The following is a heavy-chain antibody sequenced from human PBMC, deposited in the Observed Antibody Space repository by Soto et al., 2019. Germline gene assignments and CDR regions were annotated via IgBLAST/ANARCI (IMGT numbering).Heavy chain of an antibody. D-gene: IGHD3-10*01. J-gene: IGHJ4*02. CDR3: ARGPGVLLWVGELPYYFDY. V-gene: IGHV3-7*01. CDR2: IKQDGSEK. Sequence: GGSLRLSCAASGFTFSTYWMSWVRQAPGKGLEWVANIKQDGSEKYYVDSVKGRFTISRDNAKNSLYLQMNSRRAEDTAVCYCARGPGVLLWVGELPYYFDYWGQGTLVTVSS. CDR1: GFTFSTYW.